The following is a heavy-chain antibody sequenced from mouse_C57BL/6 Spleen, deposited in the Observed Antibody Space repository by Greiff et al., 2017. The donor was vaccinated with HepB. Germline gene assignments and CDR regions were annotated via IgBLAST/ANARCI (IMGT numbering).Heavy chain of an antibody. CDR1: GFNIKNTY. D-gene: IGHD1-1*01. Sequence: VQLKESVAELVRPGASVKLSCTASGFNIKNTYMHWVKQRPEQGLEWIGRIDPANGNTKYAPKFQGKATITADTSSNTAYLQLSSLTSEDTAIYYCARRENYYGSSLYYFDYWGQGTTLTVSS. CDR3: ARRENYYGSSLYYFDY. J-gene: IGHJ2*01. V-gene: IGHV14-3*01. CDR2: IDPANGNT.